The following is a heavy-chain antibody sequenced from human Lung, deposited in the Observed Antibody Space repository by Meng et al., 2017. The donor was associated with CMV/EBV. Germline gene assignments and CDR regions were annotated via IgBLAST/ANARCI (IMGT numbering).Heavy chain of an antibody. CDR3: ARADKVRFDY. Sequence: VQMQEAGTRLVKPSGALSLTCSVSGGSMISTNWGSWVRQPRWKGLECIGEIYHSGSTNYNPSFKSRASISVDKSKNQFSLKLSSVTAADTAVYYCARADKVRFDYWGQGTLVTVSS. V-gene: IGHV4-4*02. CDR1: GGSMISTNW. CDR2: IYHSGST. J-gene: IGHJ4*02.